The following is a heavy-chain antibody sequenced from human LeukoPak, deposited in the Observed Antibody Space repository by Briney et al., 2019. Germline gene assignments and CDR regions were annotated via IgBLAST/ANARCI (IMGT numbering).Heavy chain of an antibody. V-gene: IGHV3-7*01. Sequence: PGGSLRLSCAASGFTFSTYWMSWVRQAPGKGLEWVANIKQDGSEKYFVDSVKGRFTISRDNAKNSLYLQKNSLRAEDTAVYYCARIGYSSGWYAFYFDCWGQGTLVTVSS. CDR3: ARIGYSSGWYAFYFDC. J-gene: IGHJ4*02. CDR2: IKQDGSEK. CDR1: GFTFSTYW. D-gene: IGHD6-19*01.